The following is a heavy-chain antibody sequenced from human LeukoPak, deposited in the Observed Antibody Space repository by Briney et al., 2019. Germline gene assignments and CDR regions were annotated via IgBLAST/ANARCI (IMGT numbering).Heavy chain of an antibody. Sequence: PGGSLRLSCAASGFTFSSYAMSWVRQAPGKGLEWVSAISGSGGSTYYADSVKGRFTISRDNSKNTLYLQMNSLRAEDTAVYYCAKWEGVDWGSKRGDYFDYWGQGTLVTVSS. V-gene: IGHV3-23*01. CDR2: ISGSGGST. CDR1: GFTFSSYA. D-gene: IGHD3-9*01. CDR3: AKWEGVDWGSKRGDYFDY. J-gene: IGHJ4*02.